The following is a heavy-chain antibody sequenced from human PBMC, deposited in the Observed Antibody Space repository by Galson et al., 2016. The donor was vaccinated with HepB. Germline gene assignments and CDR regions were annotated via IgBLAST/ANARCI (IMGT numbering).Heavy chain of an antibody. D-gene: IGHD3-3*01. V-gene: IGHV3-21*01. Sequence: SLRLSCAASGFTFSSYSMNWVRQAPGKGLEWVSSISGSRTYIYYADSVKGRFIISRDNAENSLYLHMNNLRAEDTGFYYCVRDVRSLWSAYSAQDAFDVWGQGTKVTVSS. CDR3: VRDVRSLWSAYSAQDAFDV. CDR2: ISGSRTYI. CDR1: GFTFSSYS. J-gene: IGHJ3*01.